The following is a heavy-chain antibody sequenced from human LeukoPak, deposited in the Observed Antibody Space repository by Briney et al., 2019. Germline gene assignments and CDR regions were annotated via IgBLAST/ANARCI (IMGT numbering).Heavy chain of an antibody. J-gene: IGHJ6*02. D-gene: IGHD1-14*01. Sequence: PSETLSLTCTVSDGSISRYYWSWIRQPPGKGLEWIGYIYYSGSTNYNPSLKSRVTISVDTSKNQFSLKLSSVTAADTAVYYCARFGRTHYYYYGMDVWGQGTTVTVSS. V-gene: IGHV4-59*08. CDR3: ARFGRTHYYYYGMDV. CDR2: IYYSGST. CDR1: DGSISRYY.